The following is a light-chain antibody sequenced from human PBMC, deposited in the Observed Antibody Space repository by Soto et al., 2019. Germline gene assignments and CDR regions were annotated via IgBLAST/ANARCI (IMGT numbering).Light chain of an antibody. CDR2: GVS. CDR1: QSVSGSD. CDR3: HQYGISPPT. Sequence: EVVLTQSPGTLSLSPGERATLSCRASQSVSGSDLAWYQQKPGQAPRLLISGVSNRATGTPDRFSGSGSGTDFTLTISSLEPEDFAVFYCHQYGISPPTLGPRTKVEI. V-gene: IGKV3-20*01. J-gene: IGKJ1*01.